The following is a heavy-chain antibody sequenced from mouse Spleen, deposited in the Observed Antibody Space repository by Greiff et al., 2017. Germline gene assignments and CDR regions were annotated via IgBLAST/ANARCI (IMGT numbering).Heavy chain of an antibody. CDR3: ARSGVVKGYAMDY. CDR1: GFTFSSFG. Sequence: EVKVVESGGGLVQPGGSRKLSCAASGFTFSSFGMHWVRQAPEKGLEWVAYISSGSSTIYYADTVKGRFTISRDNPKNTLFLQMTSLRSEDTAMYYCARSGVVKGYAMDYWGQGTSVTVSS. V-gene: IGHV5-17*02. D-gene: IGHD1-3*01. J-gene: IGHJ4*01. CDR2: ISSGSSTI.